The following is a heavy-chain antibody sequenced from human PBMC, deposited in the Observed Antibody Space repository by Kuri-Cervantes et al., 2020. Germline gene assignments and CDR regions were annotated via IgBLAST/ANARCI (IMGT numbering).Heavy chain of an antibody. CDR3: ARDIQPIVVLPAGMFY. V-gene: IGHV1-45*02. Sequence: SVKVSCKASGYTFTYRYLHRVRQAPGQALEWMGWITPFNGNTNYAQKFQDRVTITRDRSMSTAYMELSSLASKDTAIYYCARDIQPIVVLPAGMFYWGQGSLVTVSS. J-gene: IGHJ4*02. CDR2: ITPFNGNT. D-gene: IGHD2-2*01. CDR1: GYTFTYRY.